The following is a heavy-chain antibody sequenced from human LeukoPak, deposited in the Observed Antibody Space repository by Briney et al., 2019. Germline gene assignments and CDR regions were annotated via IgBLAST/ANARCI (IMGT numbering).Heavy chain of an antibody. CDR3: VRDHSLVVRGINYYFHMDA. CDR1: GFDFSRQW. D-gene: IGHD3-10*01. J-gene: IGHJ6*03. V-gene: IGHV3-7*01. CDR2: VNQGATQK. Sequence: GGSLRLSCAASGFDFSRQWMSWVRQAPGKGLEWVAIVNQGATQKYYVDSVKGRFTISRDNAENSLYLQMNSLRAEDTAVYYCVRDHSLVVRGINYYFHMDAWGKGTTVIIS.